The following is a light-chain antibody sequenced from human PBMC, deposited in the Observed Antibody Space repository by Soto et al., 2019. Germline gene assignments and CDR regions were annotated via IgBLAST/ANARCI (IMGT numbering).Light chain of an antibody. CDR2: GAS. V-gene: IGKV3-20*01. J-gene: IGKJ2*01. CDR3: QQYGSSSYT. CDR1: QSVASEY. Sequence: ESVLRQSPGTLSLSPGKGATLSCRASQSVASEYLGWYQQKPGQAPRLLIYGASNRTTGIPDRFSGGGSGTDFTLTISRLEPEDLAVYNCQQYGSSSYTFGQGTKLEIK.